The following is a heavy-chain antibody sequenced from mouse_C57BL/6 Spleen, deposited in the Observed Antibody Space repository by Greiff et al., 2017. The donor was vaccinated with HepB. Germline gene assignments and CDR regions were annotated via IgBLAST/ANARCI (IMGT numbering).Heavy chain of an antibody. Sequence: EVQLVESGGGLVKPGGSLKLSCAASGFTFSDYGMHWVRQAPEKGLEWVAYISSGSSTIYYADTVKGRFTISRDNAKNTLFLQMTSLRSEDTAMYYCAIPSYYGSSYCAMDYWGQGTSVTVAS. V-gene: IGHV5-17*01. D-gene: IGHD1-1*01. CDR2: ISSGSSTI. CDR3: AIPSYYGSSYCAMDY. J-gene: IGHJ4*01. CDR1: GFTFSDYG.